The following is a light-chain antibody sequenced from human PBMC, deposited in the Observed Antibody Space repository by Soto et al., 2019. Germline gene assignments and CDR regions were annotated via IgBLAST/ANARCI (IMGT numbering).Light chain of an antibody. CDR1: QSVRSH. CDR2: GAS. V-gene: IGKV3-15*01. CDR3: QQYNDWPRT. Sequence: EVVMTQSPATLSVSPGERATLSCRASQSVRSHLAWYQQKPGQAPSLLIFGASTRATGVPARFSGSESGTEFTPTICSLQSEDGAVYFCQQYNDWPRTFGGGTKVEIK. J-gene: IGKJ4*01.